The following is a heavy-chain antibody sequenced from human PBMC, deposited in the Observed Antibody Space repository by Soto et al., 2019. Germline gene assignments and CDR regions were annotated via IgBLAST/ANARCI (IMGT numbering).Heavy chain of an antibody. D-gene: IGHD3-3*01. V-gene: IGHV4-30-4*01. CDR1: GGSISSGDYC. CDR3: ARALEWLSDYYFDY. CDR2: IYYSGST. J-gene: IGHJ4*02. Sequence: PSETLSLTCTVSGGSISSGDYCGCWSRQPPRERLEWIGYIYYSGSTYYNPSLKSRVTISVDTSKNQFSLKLSSVTAADTAVYYCARALEWLSDYYFDYWGQGTLVTVSS.